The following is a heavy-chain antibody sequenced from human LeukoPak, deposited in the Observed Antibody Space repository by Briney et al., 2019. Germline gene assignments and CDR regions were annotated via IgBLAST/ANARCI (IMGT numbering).Heavy chain of an antibody. CDR2: ISSSGSV. J-gene: IGHJ4*02. D-gene: IGHD5-12*01. V-gene: IGHV4-4*09. Sequence: SETLSLTCTVSRGSISGSIRSYYWSWLRQPPGKGLEWIGYISSSGSVNDNPSLRSRVTISVDTSKNQFFLNLSSVSAADTAVYYCARIPLGYSGAYYFDYWGQGTLVTVS. CDR1: RGSISGSIRSYY. CDR3: ARIPLGYSGAYYFDY.